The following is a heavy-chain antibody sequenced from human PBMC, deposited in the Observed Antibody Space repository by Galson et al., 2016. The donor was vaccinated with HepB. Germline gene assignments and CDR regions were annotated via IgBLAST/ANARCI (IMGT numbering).Heavy chain of an antibody. J-gene: IGHJ5*02. V-gene: IGHV1-69*13. CDR3: ARVNSMYYSDVGGANKAWFDP. CDR1: GYTFITYG. D-gene: IGHD3-22*01. CDR2: IIPIYGTT. Sequence: SVKVSCKASGYTFITYGVTWVRQAPGQGLEWMGGIIPIYGTTNYAQRFQGRVTITADEPTTTAYMELSSLKSEDTAVYYCARVNSMYYSDVGGANKAWFDPWGQGTVVTVSS.